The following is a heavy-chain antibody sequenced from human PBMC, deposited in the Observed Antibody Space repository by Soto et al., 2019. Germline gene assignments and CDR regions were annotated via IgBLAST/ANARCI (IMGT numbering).Heavy chain of an antibody. D-gene: IGHD2-2*03. Sequence: ASVKVSCKASGYTFTSYGIIWVRQAPGQGLEWMGWISAYNGNTNYAQKLQGRVTMTTDTSTSTAYMELRSLRSDDTAVYYCARDSWIPEDSDYWGQGTLVTVSS. CDR2: ISAYNGNT. J-gene: IGHJ4*02. CDR3: ARDSWIPEDSDY. V-gene: IGHV1-18*01. CDR1: GYTFTSYG.